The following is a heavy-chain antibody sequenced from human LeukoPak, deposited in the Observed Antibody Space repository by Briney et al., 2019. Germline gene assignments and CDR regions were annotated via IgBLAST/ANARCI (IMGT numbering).Heavy chain of an antibody. D-gene: IGHD1-1*01. V-gene: IGHV3-21*01. Sequence: PGGSLRLSCAASGFTFSSYSMNWVRQAPGKGLEWVSSISSSSSYIYYADSVKGRFTISRDNAKNSLYLQMNSLRAEDTAVYYCASPGAHYFDYWGQGTLVTVSS. CDR3: ASPGAHYFDY. J-gene: IGHJ4*02. CDR2: ISSSSSYI. CDR1: GFTFSSYS.